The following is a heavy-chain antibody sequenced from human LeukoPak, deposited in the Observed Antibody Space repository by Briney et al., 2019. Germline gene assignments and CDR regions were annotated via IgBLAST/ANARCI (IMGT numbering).Heavy chain of an antibody. CDR3: ARGDYDFWSGYDY. CDR2: IKQDGSEK. CDR1: GFTFSSYW. V-gene: IGHV3-7*01. D-gene: IGHD3-3*01. J-gene: IGHJ4*02. Sequence: GGSLRLSCAASGFTFSSYWMSWVRQAPGKGLEWVANIKQDGSEKYYVDSVKGRFTISRDNAKNSLYLQMNSLRAEDTAVYYYARGDYDFWSGYDYWGQGTLVTVSS.